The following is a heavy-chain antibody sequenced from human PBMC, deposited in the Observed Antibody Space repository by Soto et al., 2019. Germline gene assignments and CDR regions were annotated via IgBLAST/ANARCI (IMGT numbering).Heavy chain of an antibody. CDR3: ARDRPNCGGDCPSDAFDI. V-gene: IGHV1-69*01. Sequence: QVQLVQSVAEVKKPGSSVKVSCKASGGTFSSYAISWVRQAPGQGLEWMGGIIPIFGTDNYAQQFQGRVTITADEYTSTASMELSSLRSEDTDVYYCARDRPNCGGDCPSDAFDIWGQGPMVTFSS. J-gene: IGHJ3*02. D-gene: IGHD2-21*02. CDR1: GGTFSSYA. CDR2: IIPIFGTD.